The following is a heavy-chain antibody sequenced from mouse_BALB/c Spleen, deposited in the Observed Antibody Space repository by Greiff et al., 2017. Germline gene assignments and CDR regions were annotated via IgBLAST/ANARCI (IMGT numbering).Heavy chain of an antibody. CDR1: GFTFSSYA. CDR2: ISSGGST. Sequence: VQLKESGGGLVKPGGSLKLSCAASGFTFSSYAMSWVRQTPEKRLEWVASISSGGSTYYPDSVKGRFTISRDNARNILYLQMSSLRSEDTAMYYCARGELRKYYFDYWGQGTTLTVSS. CDR3: ARGELRKYYFDY. V-gene: IGHV5-6-5*01. D-gene: IGHD1-1*01. J-gene: IGHJ2*01.